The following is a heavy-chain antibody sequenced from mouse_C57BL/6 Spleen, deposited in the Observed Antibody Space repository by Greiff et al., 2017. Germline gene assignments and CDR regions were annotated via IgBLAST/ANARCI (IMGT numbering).Heavy chain of an antibody. J-gene: IGHJ2*01. CDR3: ARRADGSSYKGYFDY. V-gene: IGHV1-53*01. D-gene: IGHD1-1*01. CDR1: GYTFTSYW. Sequence: QVQLQQPGTELVKPGASVKLSCKASGYTFTSYWMHWVKQRPGQGLEWIGNINPSNGGTNYNEKFKSKATLTVDRSSSTAYMQLSRLTYEDSAVYSCARRADGSSYKGYFDYWGQGTTLTVSS. CDR2: INPSNGGT.